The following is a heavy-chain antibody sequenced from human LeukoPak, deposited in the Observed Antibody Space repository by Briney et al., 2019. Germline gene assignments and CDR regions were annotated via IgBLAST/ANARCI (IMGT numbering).Heavy chain of an antibody. J-gene: IGHJ3*02. D-gene: IGHD2-21*01. CDR3: ARDPGDCGGDCYPEVRAFDI. CDR2: ISRTVTAT. Sequence: PGGSLRLSCAASGFAFSRYDLAWVRQAPGKGLECVSSISRTVTATYYADSVKGRFTISRDNSKDTLYLQMNSLRAEDTAVYYCARDPGDCGGDCYPEVRAFDIWGQGTMVTVSS. V-gene: IGHV3-23*01. CDR1: GFAFSRYD.